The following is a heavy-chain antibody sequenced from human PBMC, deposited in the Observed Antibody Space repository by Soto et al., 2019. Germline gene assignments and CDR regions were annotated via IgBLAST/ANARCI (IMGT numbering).Heavy chain of an antibody. J-gene: IGHJ4*03. V-gene: IGHV1-18*01. CDR1: GYNFFDYG. CDR3: ARGRAVSSIGPLLV. Sequence: QIPLVQSGDEVTKPGASVKVSCQAYGYNFFDYGVSWVRQAPGQGLEWMGWVSPMRGNTDYARKVQGRVTMTTDISTSTAYMELRGLISGDTVVYYCARGRAVSSIGPLLVWGHGALVGVSS. CDR2: VSPMRGNT. D-gene: IGHD1-26*01.